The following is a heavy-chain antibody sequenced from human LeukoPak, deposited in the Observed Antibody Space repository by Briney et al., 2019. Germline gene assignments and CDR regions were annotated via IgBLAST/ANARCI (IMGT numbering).Heavy chain of an antibody. CDR3: ARDIPYSSSPGGDYYGMDV. CDR1: GFTFSSYL. V-gene: IGHV3-7*01. J-gene: IGHJ6*02. Sequence: GGSLRLSCAASGFTFSSYLMSWVRQAPGKGLEWVSNIKQDGSEKYYVDSVKGRFTISRDNSKNSLYLQMNSLRAEDTAVYYCARDIPYSSSPGGDYYGMDVWGQGTTVTVSS. D-gene: IGHD6-6*01. CDR2: IKQDGSEK.